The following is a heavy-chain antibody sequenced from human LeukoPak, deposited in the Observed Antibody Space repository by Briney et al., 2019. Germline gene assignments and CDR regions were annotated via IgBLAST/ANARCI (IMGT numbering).Heavy chain of an antibody. D-gene: IGHD3/OR15-3a*01. J-gene: IGHJ4*02. CDR2: IYYSGST. Sequence: SETLSLTCTVSGGSISSGGYYWSWIRQHPGKGLEWIGYIYYSGSTYYNPSLKSRVTISVDTSKNQFSLKLSSVTAADTAVYYCARVGLIYYFDYWGQGTLVTVSS. CDR1: GGSISSGGYY. V-gene: IGHV4-31*03. CDR3: ARVGLIYYFDY.